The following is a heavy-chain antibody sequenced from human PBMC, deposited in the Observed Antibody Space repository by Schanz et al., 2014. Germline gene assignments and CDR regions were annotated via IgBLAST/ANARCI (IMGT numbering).Heavy chain of an antibody. CDR2: SSNNGDST. J-gene: IGHJ2*01. Sequence: EAQLVESGGDLVQPGGSLRLSCSASGFTFSTFAMHWVCQAPGKGLEYISASSNNGDSTYYADSVKGRFTISRDNSKNTLFLQMSSLRVDDMAVYYCGRAGTGMAGWYFELWGRGTLVTVSS. V-gene: IGHV3-64D*06. CDR3: GRAGTGMAGWYFEL. CDR1: GFTFSTFA. D-gene: IGHD5-18*01.